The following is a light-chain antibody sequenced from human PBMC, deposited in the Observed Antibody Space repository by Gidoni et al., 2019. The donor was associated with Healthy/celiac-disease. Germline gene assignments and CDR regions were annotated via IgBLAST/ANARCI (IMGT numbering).Light chain of an antibody. CDR1: QSVSSY. Sequence: EIVLTQSPATLSLSPGERATLSCRASQSVSSYLAWYQQKPGQAPRLLIYDASNRATGIPARFSGSGSGTDFTITISSLEPEDFAVYYCQQRSNWPPXXXGGTKVEI. V-gene: IGKV3-11*01. CDR2: DAS. J-gene: IGKJ4*01. CDR3: QQRSNWPPX.